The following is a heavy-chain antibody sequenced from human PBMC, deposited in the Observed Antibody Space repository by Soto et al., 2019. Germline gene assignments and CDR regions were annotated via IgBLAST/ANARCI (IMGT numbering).Heavy chain of an antibody. CDR1: GGSISSYY. D-gene: IGHD4-17*01. CDR3: ARGVMTTVVSLDY. CDR2: IYYSGST. V-gene: IGHV4-59*08. J-gene: IGHJ4*02. Sequence: SETLSLTCTVSGGSISSYYWSWIRQPPGKGLEWIGYIYYSGSTNYNPSLKNRVTISVDTSKNQFSLKLSSVTAADTAVYYCARGVMTTVVSLDYWGQGTLVTVSS.